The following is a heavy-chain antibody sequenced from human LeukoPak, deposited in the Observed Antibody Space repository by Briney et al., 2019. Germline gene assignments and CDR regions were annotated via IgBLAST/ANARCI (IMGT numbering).Heavy chain of an antibody. J-gene: IGHJ3*01. V-gene: IGHV3-7*01. D-gene: IGHD2-8*02. CDR3: ARDPYTGAYGAFDV. CDR2: VKQDGSEQ. CDR1: GFIFSTYP. Sequence: GGSLRLSCAASGFIFSTYPMSWVRQAPGKGLEWVANVKQDGSEQHYVDSVKGRFTVSRDNAKNSLYLQMTSLRVEDTAVYYCARDPYTGAYGAFDVWGQGTMVTVSS.